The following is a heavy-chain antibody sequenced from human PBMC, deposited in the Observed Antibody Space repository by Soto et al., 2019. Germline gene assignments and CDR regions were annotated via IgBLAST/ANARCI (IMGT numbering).Heavy chain of an antibody. CDR2: ISGSGGST. J-gene: IGHJ5*02. D-gene: IGHD3-3*01. Sequence: GSLRLSCAASGFTFSSYAMSWVRQAPGKGLEWVSAISGSGGSTYYADSVKGRFTISRDSSKTTLYLQMNSLRAEDAAVYYCARYYDFWSGYPNYFDPWGQGTLVTVSS. CDR3: ARYYDFWSGYPNYFDP. V-gene: IGHV3-23*01. CDR1: GFTFSSYA.